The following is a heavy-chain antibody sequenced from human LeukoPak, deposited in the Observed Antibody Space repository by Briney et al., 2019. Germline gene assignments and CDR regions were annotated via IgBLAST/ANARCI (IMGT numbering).Heavy chain of an antibody. CDR3: ARMGDKSGYYYYFDY. D-gene: IGHD3-22*01. V-gene: IGHV3-11*01. CDR2: ITSGGGAM. CDR1: GFPFSDYY. J-gene: IGHJ4*02. Sequence: PGGSLRLSCDASGFPFSDYYMSWIRQAPGKGLEWVSYITSGGGAMYYADSVKGRFTISRDNAKNSLYLQMNNLRAEDTAVYYCARMGDKSGYYYYFDYWGQGTLVTVSS.